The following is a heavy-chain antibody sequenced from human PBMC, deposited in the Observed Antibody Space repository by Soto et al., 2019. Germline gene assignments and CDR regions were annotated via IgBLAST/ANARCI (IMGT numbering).Heavy chain of an antibody. D-gene: IGHD2-21*02. CDR2: LNPNSGNT. CDR3: AREGALLFGGNSDYYSTMDV. J-gene: IGHJ6*02. V-gene: IGHV1-8*01. CDR1: GYTFTSYD. Sequence: SVKVSCKASGYTFTSYDINWVRQATGQGLEWMGWLNPNSGNTGYAQKFQGRVTMTRDSSISTAYMELSSLRSEDTAVYYCAREGALLFGGNSDYYSTMDVWGQGTTV.